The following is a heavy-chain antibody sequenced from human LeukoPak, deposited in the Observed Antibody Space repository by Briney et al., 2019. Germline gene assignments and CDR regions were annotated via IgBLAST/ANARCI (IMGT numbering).Heavy chain of an antibody. Sequence: PGGSLRLSCAACGFSFSNYWMHWVRQSSEKRLEWVARINKAGSIISYADSVKGRFTISRDNAKNEVYLQMNSLRAEDTAVYYCVRDLILVWTPGDDFDFWGQGTLVTVSS. CDR1: GFSFSNYW. CDR3: VRDLILVWTPGDDFDF. J-gene: IGHJ4*02. D-gene: IGHD2-8*01. V-gene: IGHV3-74*01. CDR2: INKAGSII.